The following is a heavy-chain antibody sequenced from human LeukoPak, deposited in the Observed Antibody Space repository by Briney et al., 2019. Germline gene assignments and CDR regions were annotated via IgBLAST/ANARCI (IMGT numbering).Heavy chain of an antibody. CDR2: INHSGST. Sequence: PSETLSLTCAVYGGSFSGYYWSWIRQPPGKGLEWIGEINHSGSTNYNPSPKSRVTISVDTSKNQFSLKLSSVTAADTAVYYCAMESLPAAQNDAFDIWGQGTMVTVSS. D-gene: IGHD2-2*01. J-gene: IGHJ3*02. CDR1: GGSFSGYY. V-gene: IGHV4-34*01. CDR3: AMESLPAAQNDAFDI.